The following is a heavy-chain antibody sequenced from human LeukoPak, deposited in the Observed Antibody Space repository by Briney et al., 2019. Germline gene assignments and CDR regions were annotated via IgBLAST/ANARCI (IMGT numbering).Heavy chain of an antibody. CDR1: GFTFSNYA. V-gene: IGHV3-23*01. CDR2: ISGSGGST. Sequence: PGGSLRLSCAASGFTFSNYAMGWVRRAPGKGLEWVSGISGSGGSTYYADSVRGRFTISRDNSKNTLFLQMNSLRAEDTAVYYCAKSVITFGGLIGKFDSWGQGTLVTVSS. J-gene: IGHJ4*02. CDR3: AKSVITFGGLIGKFDS. D-gene: IGHD3-16*02.